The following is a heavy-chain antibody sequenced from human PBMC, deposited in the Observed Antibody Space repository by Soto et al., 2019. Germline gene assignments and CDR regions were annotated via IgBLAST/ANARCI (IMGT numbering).Heavy chain of an antibody. CDR3: ARDALLTPKKGYFGSGNYYYYYGMDV. J-gene: IGHJ6*02. D-gene: IGHD3-10*01. CDR1: GYTFTSYG. Sequence: GASVKVSCKASGYTFTSYGISWVRQAPGQGLEWMGWISAYNGNTNYAQKLQGRVTMTTDTSTSTAYMELRSLRSDDTAVYYCARDALLTPKKGYFGSGNYYYYYGMDVWGQGTTVTVSS. CDR2: ISAYNGNT. V-gene: IGHV1-18*01.